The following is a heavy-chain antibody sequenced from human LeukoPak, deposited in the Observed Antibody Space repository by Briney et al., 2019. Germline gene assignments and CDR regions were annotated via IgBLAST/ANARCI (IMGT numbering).Heavy chain of an antibody. CDR2: IKEDGTRK. V-gene: IGHV3-7*03. D-gene: IGHD2-2*02. J-gene: IGHJ3*02. CDR3: ARDLRYCSATSCYTDAAFDI. CDR1: GFTFSSHW. Sequence: GGSLRLSCAASGFTFSSHWMTWVRQAPGKGLEWVANIKEDGTRKNYMDSVKGRFTISRDNAKNSLYLQMNSLRAEDTAVYYCARDLRYCSATSCYTDAAFDIWGQGTMVTVSS.